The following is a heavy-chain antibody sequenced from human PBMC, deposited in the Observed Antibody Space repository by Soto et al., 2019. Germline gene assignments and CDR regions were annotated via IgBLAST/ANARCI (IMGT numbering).Heavy chain of an antibody. D-gene: IGHD5-12*01. CDR2: MNPNSGNT. V-gene: IGHV1-8*01. J-gene: IGHJ6*02. Sequence: GASVKVSCKASGYTFTSYDINWVRQATGQGLEWMGWMNPNSGNTGYAQKFQGRVTMTMTTSISTAYMELSSLRSEDTAVYYCARGVATIYYYYYGMDVWGQGTTVTVSS. CDR1: GYTFTSYD. CDR3: ARGVATIYYYYYGMDV.